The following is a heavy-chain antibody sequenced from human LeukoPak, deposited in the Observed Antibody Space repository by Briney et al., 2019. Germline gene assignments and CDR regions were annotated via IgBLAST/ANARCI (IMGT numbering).Heavy chain of an antibody. Sequence: GGSLRLSCAASGFTFSSYSMNWVRQAPGKGLEWVSPISSSSSYIYYADSVKGRFTISRDNAKNSLYLQVNSLRAEDTAVYYCASFASNLIGLDYWGQGTLVTVSS. V-gene: IGHV3-21*01. CDR1: GFTFSSYS. J-gene: IGHJ4*02. D-gene: IGHD3-16*02. CDR3: ASFASNLIGLDY. CDR2: ISSSSSYI.